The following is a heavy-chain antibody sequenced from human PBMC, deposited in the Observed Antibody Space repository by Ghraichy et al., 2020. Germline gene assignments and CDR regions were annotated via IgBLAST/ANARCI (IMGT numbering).Heavy chain of an antibody. CDR2: ISYDGNNK. Sequence: GGSLRLSCTASGFTFSSYGMHWIRQAPGEGLEWVAIISYDGNNKWYADSVKGRFTISRDNSKNTLHLQMNSLRVEDTAVYFCASGSLWFGELLATYYFDYWGQGTLVTVSS. V-gene: IGHV3-30*03. CDR1: GFTFSSYG. J-gene: IGHJ4*02. D-gene: IGHD3-10*01. CDR3: ASGSLWFGELLATYYFDY.